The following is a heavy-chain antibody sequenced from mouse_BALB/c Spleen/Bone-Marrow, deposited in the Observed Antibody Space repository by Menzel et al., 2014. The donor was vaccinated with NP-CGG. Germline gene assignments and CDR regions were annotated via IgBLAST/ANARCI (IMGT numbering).Heavy chain of an antibody. V-gene: IGHV14-3*02. D-gene: IGHD2-10*02. CDR2: IDPANGNT. CDR1: GFNIKDTY. Sequence: EVQLQQSGAELVKPGASVKLSCTASGFNIKDTYMHWVKQRPEQGLEWIGRIDPANGNTKYDPKFQGKATITADTSSNTACLQLSSLTSEDTAVYYCTRGYGNYALYYYAMDYWGQGTSVTVSS. J-gene: IGHJ4*01. CDR3: TRGYGNYALYYYAMDY.